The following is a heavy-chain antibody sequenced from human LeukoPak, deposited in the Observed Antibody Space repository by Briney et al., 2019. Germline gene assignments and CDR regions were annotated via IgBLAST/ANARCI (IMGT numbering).Heavy chain of an antibody. CDR1: GGSISSSSYY. D-gene: IGHD3-10*01. J-gene: IGHJ6*03. Sequence: SETLSLTCTVSGGSISSSSYYWGWIRQPPGKGLEWIGSIYYSGSTYYNPSLKSRVTISVDTSKNQFSLKLSSVTAADTAVYYCARLSYGSGSYLRKTDYYYYYMDVWGKGTTVTISS. CDR3: ARLSYGSGSYLRKTDYYYYYMDV. CDR2: IYYSGST. V-gene: IGHV4-39*01.